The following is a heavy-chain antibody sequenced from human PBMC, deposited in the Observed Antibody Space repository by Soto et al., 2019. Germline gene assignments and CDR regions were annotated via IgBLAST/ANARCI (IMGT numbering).Heavy chain of an antibody. CDR2: IIPIFGTA. CDR1: GGTFSSYA. V-gene: IGHV1-69*12. J-gene: IGHJ4*02. CDR3: ARGRGFYGDYGYYFDY. D-gene: IGHD4-17*01. Sequence: QVQLVQSGAEVKKPGSSVKVSCKASGGTFSSYAISWVRQAPGQGLEWMGGIIPIFGTANYAQKFQGRVTITADESTSTAYRELSSLRSEDTAVYYCARGRGFYGDYGYYFDYWGQGTLVTVSS.